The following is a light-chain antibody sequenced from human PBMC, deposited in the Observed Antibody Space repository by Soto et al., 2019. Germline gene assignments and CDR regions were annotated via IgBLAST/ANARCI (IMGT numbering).Light chain of an antibody. V-gene: IGKV3-20*01. Sequence: EIVLTQSPGTLCLSPGERATLSCRASQSVSSSYLAWYQQKPGQAPRLLIYGASSRATGIPDRFSGSGSGTDLTLTISRLEPEDFAVYYCQQYGSSRLTFGGGTKVEIK. CDR1: QSVSSSY. CDR2: GAS. J-gene: IGKJ4*01. CDR3: QQYGSSRLT.